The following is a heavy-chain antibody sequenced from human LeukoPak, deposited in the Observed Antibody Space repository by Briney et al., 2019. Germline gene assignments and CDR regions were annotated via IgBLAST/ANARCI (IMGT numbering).Heavy chain of an antibody. D-gene: IGHD6-13*01. CDR2: ISAYNGNT. CDR3: ARISGTGYSSSWYSGHDY. V-gene: IGHV1-18*01. J-gene: IGHJ4*02. Sequence: ASVKVSCKASGYTFTSYGITWVRQAPGQGLEWMGWISAYNGNTNYAQKLQGRVTMTADTSTSTAYMELRSLRSDDTAVYYCARISGTGYSSSWYSGHDYWGQGNLVTVSS. CDR1: GYTFTSYG.